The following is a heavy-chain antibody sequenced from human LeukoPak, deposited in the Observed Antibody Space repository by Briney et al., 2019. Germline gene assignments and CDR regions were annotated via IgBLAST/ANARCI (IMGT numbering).Heavy chain of an antibody. V-gene: IGHV4-59*01. J-gene: IGHJ4*02. Sequence: SETLSLTCTVSGGSISSYYWSWIRQPPGKGLEWIGYIYYSGRTNYNPSLKSRVTISVDTSKNQFSLKLSSVTAADTAVYYCARQDIVVVPAAPDYWGQGTLVTVSS. CDR3: ARQDIVVVPAAPDY. CDR1: GGSISSYY. D-gene: IGHD2-2*01. CDR2: IYYSGRT.